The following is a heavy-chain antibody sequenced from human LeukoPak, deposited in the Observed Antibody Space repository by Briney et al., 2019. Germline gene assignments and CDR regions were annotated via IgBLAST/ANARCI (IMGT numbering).Heavy chain of an antibody. Sequence: GASVKVSCKVSGYTLTELSMHWVRQAPGKGLEWMGGFDPEDGETIYAQKFQGRVTMTEDTSTDTAYMELSSLRSEDTAVYYCATVLIGPPVSYSTSNYYYYGMDVWGQGTTVTVSS. V-gene: IGHV1-24*01. D-gene: IGHD2-2*01. CDR1: GYTLTELS. CDR2: FDPEDGET. CDR3: ATVLIGPPVSYSTSNYYYYGMDV. J-gene: IGHJ6*02.